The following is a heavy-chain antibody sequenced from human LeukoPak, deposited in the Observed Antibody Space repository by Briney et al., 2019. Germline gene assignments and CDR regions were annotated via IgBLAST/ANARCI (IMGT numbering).Heavy chain of an antibody. CDR2: IRSKANSYAT. Sequence: SGGSLRLSCAASGFTFSGSAMHWVRQASGKGLEWVGRIRSKANSYATAYAASVKGRFTISRDDSKNTAYLQMNSLKIEDTAVYYCTRPGYSSSSGYWGQGTLVTVSS. V-gene: IGHV3-73*01. D-gene: IGHD6-13*01. CDR1: GFTFSGSA. J-gene: IGHJ4*02. CDR3: TRPGYSSSSGY.